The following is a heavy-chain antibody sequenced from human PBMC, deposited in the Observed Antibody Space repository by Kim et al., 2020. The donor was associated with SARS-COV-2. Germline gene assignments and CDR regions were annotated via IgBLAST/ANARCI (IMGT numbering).Heavy chain of an antibody. CDR3: ARERITASGWKYFDL. D-gene: IGHD3-9*01. CDR1: GFTFSSYG. J-gene: IGHJ2*01. Sequence: VGSLRLSCAASGFTFSSYGMNWVRQAPGKGLEWVSSISTGSSYIYYPDSMKGRFTISRHNAENALYLQMNALRAEDTALYYCARERITASGWKYFDLWGRGTLVTVSS. V-gene: IGHV3-21*01. CDR2: ISTGSSYI.